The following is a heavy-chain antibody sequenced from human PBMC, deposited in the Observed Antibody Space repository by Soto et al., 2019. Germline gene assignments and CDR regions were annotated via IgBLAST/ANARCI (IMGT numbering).Heavy chain of an antibody. CDR3: ARAIRSSSWYGNFDY. CDR1: GYTFTGYY. Sequence: QVQLVQSGAEVKKPGASVKVSCKASGYTFTGYYMHWVRQAPGQGLEWMGWINPNSGGTNYAQKFQGCVTMTRDTSISTAYMELSRLRSDDTAVYYCARAIRSSSWYGNFDYWGQGTLVTVSS. V-gene: IGHV1-2*04. D-gene: IGHD6-13*01. J-gene: IGHJ4*02. CDR2: INPNSGGT.